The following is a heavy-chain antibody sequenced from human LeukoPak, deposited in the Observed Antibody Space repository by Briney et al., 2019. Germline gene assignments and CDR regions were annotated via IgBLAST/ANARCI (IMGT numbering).Heavy chain of an antibody. CDR1: GFTVSSNY. CDR2: IYSGGST. V-gene: IGHV3-53*01. D-gene: IGHD3-22*01. CDR3: ARVWSSGYTKDY. J-gene: IGHJ4*02. Sequence: GGSLRLSCAASGFTVSSNYMSWVRQAPGKGLEWVSVIYSGGSTYYADSVKGRFTIPRDNAKNSVYLQMNSLRAEDTAVYYCARVWSSGYTKDYWGQGTLVTVSS.